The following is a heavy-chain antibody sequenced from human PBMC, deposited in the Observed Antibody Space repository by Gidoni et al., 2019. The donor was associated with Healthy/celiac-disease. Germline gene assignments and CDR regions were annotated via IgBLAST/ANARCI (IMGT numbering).Heavy chain of an antibody. V-gene: IGHV5-51*01. Sequence: EVQLVQSGAEVKKPGESLKISCKGSGYSFTSYWLGWVRQMPGKGLEWMGIIYPGDSDTRYSPSFQGQVTISADKSISTAYLQWSSLKASDTAMYYCARQRGYSYGWNYYYYYGMDVWGQGTTVTVSS. CDR1: GYSFTSYW. CDR2: IYPGDSDT. J-gene: IGHJ6*02. D-gene: IGHD5-18*01. CDR3: ARQRGYSYGWNYYYYYGMDV.